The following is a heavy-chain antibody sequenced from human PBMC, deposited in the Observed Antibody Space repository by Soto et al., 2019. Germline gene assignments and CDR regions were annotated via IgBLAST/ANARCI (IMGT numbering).Heavy chain of an antibody. D-gene: IGHD4-17*01. CDR3: ARKGYGDYGGMDV. Sequence: EVQLVQSGGGLVKPGGSLRLSCAASGFPFSSYAINWSPLAPGKGLEWVSSISNSRSYIYYADSVKGRFTISRDNAKDSLYLQMSSLRAEDTAVYYCARKGYGDYGGMDVWGQGTTVTVSS. V-gene: IGHV3-21*01. CDR1: GFPFSSYA. J-gene: IGHJ6*02. CDR2: ISNSRSYI.